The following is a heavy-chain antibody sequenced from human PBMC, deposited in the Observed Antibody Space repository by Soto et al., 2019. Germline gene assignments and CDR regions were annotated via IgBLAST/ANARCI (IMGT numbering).Heavy chain of an antibody. J-gene: IGHJ6*02. V-gene: IGHV3-30-3*01. Sequence: QVQLVESGGGVVQPGRSLRLSCAASGFTFRSYAMHWVRQLPGKGLEWVAVISYDESNKYYVDSVKGRFTISRDNSKNTLYLQMNSLRAEDTAVYYCARDRDTIFRGYYFTMDVWGQGTTVTVSS. CDR2: ISYDESNK. CDR3: ARDRDTIFRGYYFTMDV. CDR1: GFTFRSYA. D-gene: IGHD3-3*01.